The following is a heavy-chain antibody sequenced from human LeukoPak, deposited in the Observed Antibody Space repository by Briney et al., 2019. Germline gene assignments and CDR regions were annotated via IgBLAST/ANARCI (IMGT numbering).Heavy chain of an antibody. CDR2: INPSGGST. V-gene: IGHV1-46*01. J-gene: IGHJ4*02. CDR3: ARDYYSSSSLFRFDY. CDR1: GYTFTSYY. Sequence: GASVKVSCKASGYTFTSYYMHWVRQAPGQGLEWMGIINPSGGSTSYAQKFQGRVTMTRDMSTSTVYMELSSLRSEDTAVYYCARDYYSSSSLFRFDYWGQGTLVTVSS. D-gene: IGHD6-6*01.